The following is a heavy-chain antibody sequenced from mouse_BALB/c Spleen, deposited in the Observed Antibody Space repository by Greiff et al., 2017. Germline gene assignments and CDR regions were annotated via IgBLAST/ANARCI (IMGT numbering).Heavy chain of an antibody. CDR2: ISYSGST. V-gene: IGHV3-8*02. CDR3: ARKWLRDYYAMDY. D-gene: IGHD1-1*01. Sequence: VQLKESGPSLVKPSQTLSLTCSVTGDSITSGYWNWIRKFPGNKLEYMGYISYSGSTYYNPSLKSRISITRDTSKNQYYLQLNSVTTEDTATYYCARKWLRDYYAMDYWGQGTSVTVSS. CDR1: GDSITSGY. J-gene: IGHJ4*01.